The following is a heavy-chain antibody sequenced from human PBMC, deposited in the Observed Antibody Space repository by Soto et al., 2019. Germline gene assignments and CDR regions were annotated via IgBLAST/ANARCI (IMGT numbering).Heavy chain of an antibody. V-gene: IGHV1-46*01. CDR2: LNPRADST. CDR3: ARDSPPFDP. CDR1: GYTLSDAN. J-gene: IGHJ5*02. Sequence: ASVKVSCKASGYTLSDANINWVRQAPGQGPEWMGILNPRADSTNYAQKFQGRVTMTTDTSTSTAYMELRSLRSDDTAVYYCARDSPPFDPWGQGTLVTVSS.